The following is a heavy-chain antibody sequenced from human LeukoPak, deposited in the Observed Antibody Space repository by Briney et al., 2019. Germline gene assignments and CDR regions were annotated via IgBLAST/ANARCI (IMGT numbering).Heavy chain of an antibody. J-gene: IGHJ3*02. V-gene: IGHV4-30-4*07. CDR1: GGSISSGGYS. D-gene: IGHD4-23*01. CDR2: IYYSGNA. CDR3: ASSCTVVRGNDVFDI. Sequence: SETLSLTCAVSGGSISSGGYSGSWIRQPPGKGLEWFGYIYYSGNAYYNPSLKSRVNISVDTSKNQFSLKLSSVTAAETAVYYCASSCTVVRGNDVFDIWGQGTMVTVSS.